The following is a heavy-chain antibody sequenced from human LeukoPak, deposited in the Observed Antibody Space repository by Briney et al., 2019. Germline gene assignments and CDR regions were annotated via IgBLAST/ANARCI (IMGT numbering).Heavy chain of an antibody. CDR1: GYSISSGYY. Sequence: SETLSLTCTVSGYSISSGYYWGWIRQPPGKGLEWIGSIYHSGSTYYNPSLKSRVTISVDTSKNQFSLKLSSVTAADTAVYYCARVLYDFWSGFPSYYYYYYMDAWGKGTTVTVSS. V-gene: IGHV4-38-2*02. D-gene: IGHD3-3*01. J-gene: IGHJ6*03. CDR2: IYHSGST. CDR3: ARVLYDFWSGFPSYYYYYYMDA.